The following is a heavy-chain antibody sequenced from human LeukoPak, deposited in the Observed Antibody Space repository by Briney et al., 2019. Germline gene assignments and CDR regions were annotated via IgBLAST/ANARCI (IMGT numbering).Heavy chain of an antibody. J-gene: IGHJ6*02. V-gene: IGHV3-21*01. CDR1: GFTFSIYS. CDR2: ISGSRCYI. D-gene: IGHD6-19*01. CDR3: ARVGEVAGKTWKYYYGMEV. Sequence: GGSLSLSCAASGFTFSIYSMSWVRPAPGKGLAWVSSISGSRCYIYFADSGEGRFTITRDNDESSLYLQMNRLRAEDTAVYYCARVGEVAGKTWKYYYGMEVWGQGTAVSVAS.